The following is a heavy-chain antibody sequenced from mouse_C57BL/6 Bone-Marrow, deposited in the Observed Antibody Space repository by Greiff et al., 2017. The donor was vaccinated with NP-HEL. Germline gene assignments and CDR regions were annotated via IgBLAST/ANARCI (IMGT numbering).Heavy chain of an antibody. V-gene: IGHV5-6*01. D-gene: IGHD2-4*01. CDR2: ISSCGSYT. CDR1: GFTFSSYG. Sequence: EVHLVESGGDLVKPGGSLKLSCAASGFTFSSYGMSWVRQTPDKRLEWVATISSCGSYTYYPDSVKGRFTISRDNAKNTLYLQMSSLKSDDTAMDYCARPYHYAWFAYWGQGTLVTVSA. J-gene: IGHJ3*01. CDR3: ARPYHYAWFAY.